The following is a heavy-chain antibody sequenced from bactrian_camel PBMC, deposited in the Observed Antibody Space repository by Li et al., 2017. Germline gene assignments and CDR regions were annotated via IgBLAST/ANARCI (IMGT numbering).Heavy chain of an antibody. D-gene: IGHD2*01. CDR3: AVDGPVAFCSDYPSDFRG. CDR1: GFTFRNYL. CDR2: ITVGGVDT. J-gene: IGHJ4*01. V-gene: IGHV3S1*01. Sequence: HVQLVESGGGLVQPGGSLRLSCVASGFTFRNYLMMWVRQNPGKGLERVSAITVGGVDTYYLDSVKGRFTISRDAAKDTLDLRMTSLKPEDSGMYYCAVDGPVAFCSDYPSDFRGWGQGTQVTVS.